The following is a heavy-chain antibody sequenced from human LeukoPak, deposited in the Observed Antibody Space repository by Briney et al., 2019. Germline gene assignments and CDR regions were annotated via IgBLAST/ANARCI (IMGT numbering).Heavy chain of an antibody. Sequence: SETLSLTCTVSGGSISTYYRSWIRQTPGKGLEWIGHIHYSGSTNYNPSLNSRVTISVDTSKNQFSLKVNSVTAADTAVYYCARGTHSSSPIPLDYWGQGTLVTVSS. V-gene: IGHV4-59*01. CDR1: GGSISTYY. CDR2: IHYSGST. J-gene: IGHJ4*02. CDR3: ARGTHSSSPIPLDY. D-gene: IGHD6-6*01.